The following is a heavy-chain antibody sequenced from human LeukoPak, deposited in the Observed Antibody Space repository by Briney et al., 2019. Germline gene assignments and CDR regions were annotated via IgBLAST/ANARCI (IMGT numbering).Heavy chain of an antibody. D-gene: IGHD6-19*01. V-gene: IGHV1-69*13. CDR2: IIPIFGTA. Sequence: SVTVSCKASGGTFSSYAISWVRQAPGQGLEWMGGIIPIFGTANYAQKFQGRVTITADESTSTAYMELSSLRSEDTAVYYCARDLEPYSSGWKYWGQGTLVTVSS. J-gene: IGHJ4*02. CDR3: ARDLEPYSSGWKY. CDR1: GGTFSSYA.